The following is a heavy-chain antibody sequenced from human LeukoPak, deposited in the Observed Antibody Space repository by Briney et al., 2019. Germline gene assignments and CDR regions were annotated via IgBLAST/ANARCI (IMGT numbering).Heavy chain of an antibody. Sequence: SQTLSLTCAISGDSVSSNSAAWNWIRQSPSRGLEWLGRTYYRSKWYNDYAVSVKSRITINPDTSKNQFSLQLNSVTPEDTAVYYCARAKDYYGSGSYYGPYYYYGMDVWGLGTTVTVSS. V-gene: IGHV6-1*01. D-gene: IGHD3-10*01. CDR1: GDSVSSNSAA. J-gene: IGHJ6*02. CDR3: ARAKDYYGSGSYYGPYYYYGMDV. CDR2: TYYRSKWYN.